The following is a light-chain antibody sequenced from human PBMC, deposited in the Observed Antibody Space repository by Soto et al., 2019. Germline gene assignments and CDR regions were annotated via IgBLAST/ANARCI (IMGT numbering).Light chain of an antibody. CDR3: QQYGGSSWT. J-gene: IGKJ1*01. Sequence: ETVLTQSPGTLSLSPGERATLSCRASQSISISYLAWYQQQPGQAPRLLIYSTSIRATGIPDRFSGSGSGTDLTLTINNLEPGDFAVYYCQQYGGSSWTFGQGTKVDIK. CDR2: STS. V-gene: IGKV3-20*01. CDR1: QSISISY.